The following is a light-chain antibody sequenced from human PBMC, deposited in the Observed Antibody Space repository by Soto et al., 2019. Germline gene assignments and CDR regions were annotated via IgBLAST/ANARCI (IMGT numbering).Light chain of an antibody. V-gene: IGKV3-15*01. Sequence: EIVMTQSPATLSVSPGERANLSCRASQSVRSTLAWYQQKPGQAPRLLIYGASTRATGIPARFTGSGSGTEFTLTISSLQSEDFAVYYCQQYNNWPLTFGGGTKVEIK. CDR1: QSVRST. J-gene: IGKJ4*01. CDR3: QQYNNWPLT. CDR2: GAS.